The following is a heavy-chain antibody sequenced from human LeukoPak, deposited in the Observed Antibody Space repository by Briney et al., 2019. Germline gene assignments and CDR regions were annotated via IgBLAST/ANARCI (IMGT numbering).Heavy chain of an antibody. D-gene: IGHD3-22*01. CDR3: AREPQGDSSGYDAFDI. V-gene: IGHV3-66*01. CDR2: TYSGGST. Sequence: PGGSVRLSCAASGFTVSSNYMTWVRQAPGKGLEWVSVTYSGGSTYYADSVKGRFTLSRDDSKNTLFLQMNSLRAEDTAVYYCAREPQGDSSGYDAFDIWGQGTLLPVSS. CDR1: GFTVSSNY. J-gene: IGHJ3*02.